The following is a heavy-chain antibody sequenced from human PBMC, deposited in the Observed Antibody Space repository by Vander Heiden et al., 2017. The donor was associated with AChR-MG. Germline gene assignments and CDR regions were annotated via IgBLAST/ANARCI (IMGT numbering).Heavy chain of an antibody. Sequence: QVQLVESGGGVVQPGRSLRLSCAASGFTFSSYGMHWVRQAPGKGLEWVAVISHDGSNKYYADSVKGRFTISRDNSKNTLYLQMNSLRAEDTAVYYCAKERRWLRVFDYWGQGTLVTVSS. D-gene: IGHD3-22*01. V-gene: IGHV3-30*18. CDR3: AKERRWLRVFDY. CDR1: GFTFSSYG. CDR2: ISHDGSNK. J-gene: IGHJ4*02.